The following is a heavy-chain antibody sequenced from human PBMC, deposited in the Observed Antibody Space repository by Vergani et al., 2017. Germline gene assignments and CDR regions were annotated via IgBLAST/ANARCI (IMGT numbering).Heavy chain of an antibody. V-gene: IGHV1-2*04. Sequence: QVQLVQSGAEVKKPGASVNVPFQASSYTFSPLSFPWVRQAPRQGLEWVGWINPNSGGTNYAQKFQGWVTMTRDTSISTAYMELSRLRSDDTAVYYCARARLSVDLLPDYWGQGTLVTVSS. CDR1: SYTFSPLS. J-gene: IGHJ4*02. CDR2: INPNSGGT. CDR3: ARARLSVDLLPDY.